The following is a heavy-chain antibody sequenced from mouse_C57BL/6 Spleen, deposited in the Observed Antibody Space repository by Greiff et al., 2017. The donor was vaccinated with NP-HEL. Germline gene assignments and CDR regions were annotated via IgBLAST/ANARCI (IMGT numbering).Heavy chain of an antibody. D-gene: IGHD4-1*02. J-gene: IGHJ4*01. CDR2: IRNKANGYTT. CDR1: GFTFTDYY. Sequence: EVHLVESGGGLVQPGGSLSLSCAASGFTFTDYYMSWVRQPPGKALEWLGFIRNKANGYTTEYSASVKGRFTIYRDNSQSILYLQMNALRAEDSATYYCARYILSTGWNAMDYWGQGTSVTVSS. V-gene: IGHV7-3*01. CDR3: ARYILSTGWNAMDY.